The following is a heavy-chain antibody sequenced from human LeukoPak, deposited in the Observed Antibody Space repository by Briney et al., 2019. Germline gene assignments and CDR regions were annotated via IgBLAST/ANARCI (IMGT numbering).Heavy chain of an antibody. V-gene: IGHV3-30*02. CDR1: GFTFTNYW. CDR2: IRHDGSNK. D-gene: IGHD1-14*01. CDR3: ARDLDATTSHY. Sequence: PGGSLRLSCAASGFTFTNYWMNWLRQAPGKGLEWVAFIRHDGSNKYYTDSVKGRFTISRDNSKNTLYLHMNSLRAEDTAVYYCARDLDATTSHYWGQGTLVTVSS. J-gene: IGHJ4*02.